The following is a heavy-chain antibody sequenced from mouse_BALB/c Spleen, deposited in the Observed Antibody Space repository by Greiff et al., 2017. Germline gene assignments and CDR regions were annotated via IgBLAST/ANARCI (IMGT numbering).Heavy chain of an antibody. V-gene: IGHV5-6-5*01. J-gene: IGHJ2*01. CDR3: ARGITTVVLYYFDY. CDR1: GFTFSSYA. D-gene: IGHD1-1*01. CDR2: ISSGGST. Sequence: EVQVVESGGGLVKPGGSLKLSCAASGFTFSSYAMSWVRQTPEKRLEWVASISSGGSTYYPDSVKGRFTISRDNARNILYLQMSSLRSEDTAMYYCARGITTVVLYYFDYWGQGTTITVSS.